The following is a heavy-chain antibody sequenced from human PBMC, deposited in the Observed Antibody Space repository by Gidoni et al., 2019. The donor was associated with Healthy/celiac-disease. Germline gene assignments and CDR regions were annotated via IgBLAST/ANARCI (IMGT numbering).Heavy chain of an antibody. J-gene: IGHJ4*02. V-gene: IGHV1-69*08. D-gene: IGHD1-26*01. Sequence: QVQLVQSGAEVKKPGSSVKVSCKASGGTFSSYTISWVRQAPGQGLEWMGRIIPILGIANYAQKFQGRVTITADKSTSTAYMELSSLRSEDTAVYYCARDHSGSYWGGLDYWGQGTLVTVSS. CDR3: ARDHSGSYWGGLDY. CDR2: IIPILGIA. CDR1: GGTFSSYT.